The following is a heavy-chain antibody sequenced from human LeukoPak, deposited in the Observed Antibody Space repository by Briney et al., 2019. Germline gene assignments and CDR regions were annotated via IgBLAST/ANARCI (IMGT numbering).Heavy chain of an antibody. CDR1: GGSISSVNW. CDR3: ARDSETASYGDYSD. D-gene: IGHD4-17*01. V-gene: IGHV4-4*02. J-gene: IGHJ4*02. CDR2: IHHSGST. Sequence: SETLSLTCAVSGGSISSVNWWSRVRQPPGKGLEWIGEIHHSGSTNYNPSLRSRVTISVDKSKNHLSLEVSAVTAADTAVYYCARDSETASYGDYSDWGQGTLVTVSS.